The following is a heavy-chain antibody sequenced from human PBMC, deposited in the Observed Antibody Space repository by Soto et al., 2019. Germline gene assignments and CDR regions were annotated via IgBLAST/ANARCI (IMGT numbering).Heavy chain of an antibody. D-gene: IGHD3-22*01. J-gene: IGHJ4*02. V-gene: IGHV1-69*01. CDR1: GGTFSSYA. CDR3: ARNHYDSSGYYHRGQFDY. Sequence: QVQLVQSGAEVKKPGSSVKVSCKASGGTFSSYAISWVRQAPGQGLEWMGGIIPIFGTANYAQKFQGRVTITADESTSTAYMELSSLRSEDTAVYYCARNHYDSSGYYHRGQFDYWGQGTLVTVSS. CDR2: IIPIFGTA.